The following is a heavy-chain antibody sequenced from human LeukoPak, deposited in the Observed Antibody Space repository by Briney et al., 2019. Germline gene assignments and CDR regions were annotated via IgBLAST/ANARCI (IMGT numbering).Heavy chain of an antibody. CDR3: ARGLSVAGIAYDYDY. CDR1: GGSISSGSYY. J-gene: IGHJ4*02. D-gene: IGHD6-19*01. CDR2: IYTSGST. V-gene: IGHV4-61*02. Sequence: SQTLSLTCTVSGGSISSGSYYWSWIRQPAGKGLEWIGRIYTSGSTNYNPSLKSRVTISVDTSKNQFSLKLSSVTAADTAVYYCARGLSVAGIAYDYDYWGQGTLVTVSS.